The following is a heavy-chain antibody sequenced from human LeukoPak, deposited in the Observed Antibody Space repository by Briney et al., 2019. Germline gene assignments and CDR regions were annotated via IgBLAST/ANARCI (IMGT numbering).Heavy chain of an antibody. V-gene: IGHV1-2*02. Sequence: EASVKVSCKASGYTFTGYYMHWVRQAPGKGLEWMGWINPNSGGTNYAQKFQGRVTMNRDTSISTAYMELSRLRSDDTAVYYCARGSRYYSSSWLAYDYWGQGTLVTVSS. D-gene: IGHD6-13*01. CDR2: INPNSGGT. CDR3: ARGSRYYSSSWLAYDY. J-gene: IGHJ4*02. CDR1: GYTFTGYY.